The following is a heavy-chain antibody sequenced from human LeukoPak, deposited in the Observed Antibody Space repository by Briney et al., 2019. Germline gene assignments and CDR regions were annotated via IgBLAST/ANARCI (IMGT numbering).Heavy chain of an antibody. J-gene: IGHJ4*02. CDR1: GLSFSDYS. D-gene: IGHD3-22*01. V-gene: IGHV3-11*01. CDR2: ITATGNIG. CDR3: ASYYYDSSGYRVDY. Sequence: GGSLRLSCAASGLSFSDYSMTWIRQAPGKGPEWVSHITATGNIGYSADSVKGRFTISRDNSKNTLYLQMNSLRAEDTAVYYCASYYYDSSGYRVDYWGQGTLVTVSS.